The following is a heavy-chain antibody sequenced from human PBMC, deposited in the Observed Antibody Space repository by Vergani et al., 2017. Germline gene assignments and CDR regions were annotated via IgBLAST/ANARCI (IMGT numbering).Heavy chain of an antibody. CDR3: ARGVPGIAFDY. CDR1: GFTFSSYA. J-gene: IGHJ4*02. V-gene: IGHV3-30*14. Sequence: QVQLVESGGGVVQPGRSLRLSCAASGFTFSSYAMHWVRQAPGKGLEWVAVISYDGSNKYYADSVKGRFTISRHNSKNTLYLQMNSLRAEDTAVYYCARGVPGIAFDYWGQGTLVTVSS. CDR2: ISYDGSNK. D-gene: IGHD6-13*01.